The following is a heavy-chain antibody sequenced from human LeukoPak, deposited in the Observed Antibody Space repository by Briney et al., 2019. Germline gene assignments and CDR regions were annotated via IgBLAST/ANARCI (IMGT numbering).Heavy chain of an antibody. CDR1: GFTFTSSA. J-gene: IGHJ3*02. Sequence: GTSVKVSCKASGFTFTSSAMQWVRQARGQRLEWIGWIVVGSGNTNYAQKFQERVTITRDMSTSTAYMEQSSLRSEDTAVYYCAADGDSGSYYAGAFDIWGQGTMVTVSS. D-gene: IGHD1-26*01. CDR2: IVVGSGNT. CDR3: AADGDSGSYYAGAFDI. V-gene: IGHV1-58*02.